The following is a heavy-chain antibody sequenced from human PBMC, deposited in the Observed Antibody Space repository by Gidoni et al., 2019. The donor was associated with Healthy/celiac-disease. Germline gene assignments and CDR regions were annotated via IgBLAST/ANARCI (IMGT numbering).Heavy chain of an antibody. V-gene: IGHV3-11*01. J-gene: IGHJ1*01. D-gene: IGHD2-21*02. Sequence: GFTFSDYYMSWIRQAPGKGLEWVSYISSSGSTIYYADSVKGRFTISRDNAKNSLYLQMNSLRAEDTAVYYCARLDCGGDCYPEYFQHWGQGTLVTVSS. CDR2: ISSSGSTI. CDR1: GFTFSDYY. CDR3: ARLDCGGDCYPEYFQH.